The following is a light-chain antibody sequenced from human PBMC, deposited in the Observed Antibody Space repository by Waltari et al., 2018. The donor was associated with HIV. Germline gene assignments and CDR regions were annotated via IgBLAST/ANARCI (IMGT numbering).Light chain of an antibody. CDR1: QSVSTN. V-gene: IGKV3-15*01. CDR2: GAS. CDR3: QQYNNWPPNT. J-gene: IGKJ2*01. Sequence: VMTQSPATLSVSPGERATLSCRASQSVSTNLAWYQQNPGQAPTILINGASTRATGVPARLSGSGSGREYILTISSLQSEDVAVDYCQQYNNWPPNTFGQGTKVEIK.